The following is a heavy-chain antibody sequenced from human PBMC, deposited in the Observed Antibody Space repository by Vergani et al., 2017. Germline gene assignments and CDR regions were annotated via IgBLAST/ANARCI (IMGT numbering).Heavy chain of an antibody. J-gene: IGHJ4*02. V-gene: IGHV1-18*01. CDR3: ASGRLRLGELTQLDY. CDR2: ISAYNGNT. D-gene: IGHD3-16*01. Sequence: QVQLVQSGAEVKKPGASVKVSCKASGYTFTSYGISWARQAPGQGLEWMGWISAYNGNTNYAQKLQGRVTMTTDTSTSTAYMELRSLRSDDTAVYYCASGRLRLGELTQLDYWGQGTLVTVSS. CDR1: GYTFTSYG.